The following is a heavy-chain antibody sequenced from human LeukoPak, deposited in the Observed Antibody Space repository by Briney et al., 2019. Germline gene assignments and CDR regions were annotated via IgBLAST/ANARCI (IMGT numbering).Heavy chain of an antibody. V-gene: IGHV1-8*01. Sequence: GSVTVSCKASGYTLTSYDIKWVRQADGEGIEWMGWVNSNIGLTGFAQKFQGRVSITTNTSISTAYMEVRSLRSEDTGVNYCARXAXGSXCSGGSCPYFDYWGQVTLVSFSS. CDR2: VNSNIGLT. CDR1: GYTLTSYD. D-gene: IGHD2-15*01. J-gene: IGHJ4*02. CDR3: ARXAXGSXCSGGSCPYFDY.